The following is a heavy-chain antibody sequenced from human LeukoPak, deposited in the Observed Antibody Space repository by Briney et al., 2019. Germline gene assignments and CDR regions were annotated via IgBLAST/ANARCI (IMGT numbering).Heavy chain of an antibody. CDR1: GYTFTGYY. D-gene: IGHD3-22*01. V-gene: IGHV1-2*06. J-gene: IGHJ4*02. Sequence: ASVKVSCKASGYTFTGYYMHWVRQAPGQGLEWMGRIYPKSGGTNYAQKFQGRVTMTRDTSIRTAYMELSRLRSDDTAVYYCARGGPRITMIVVVITTFDYWGQGTLVTVSS. CDR2: IYPKSGGT. CDR3: ARGGPRITMIVVVITTFDY.